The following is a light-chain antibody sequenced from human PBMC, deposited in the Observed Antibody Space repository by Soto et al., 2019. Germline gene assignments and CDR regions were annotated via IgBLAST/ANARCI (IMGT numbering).Light chain of an antibody. CDR1: SSDVDCYIF. CDR2: DVS. Sequence: QSALTQPASVSGSPGQSITISCTGTSSDVDCYIFVSWYQQHPGKAPKLMIYDVSNRPSGVSNRFSGSKSGNTASLTISGLQAEDEADYYCSSYTSSSTLNYVFGTGTKVTVL. J-gene: IGLJ1*01. V-gene: IGLV2-14*01. CDR3: SSYTSSSTLNYV.